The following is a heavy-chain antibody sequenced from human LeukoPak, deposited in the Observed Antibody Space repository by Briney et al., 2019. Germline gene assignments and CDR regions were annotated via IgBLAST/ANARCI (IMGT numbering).Heavy chain of an antibody. CDR3: AKDLYGSGSYIVQIYGMDV. CDR1: GFTFSSYS. V-gene: IGHV3-23*01. CDR2: ISGSGGST. J-gene: IGHJ6*02. Sequence: PGGSLRLSYAASGFTFSSYSMNRVRQAPGKGLEWVSAISGSGGSTYYADSVKGRFTICRDNSKNTLYLQMNSLRAEDTAVYYCAKDLYGSGSYIVQIYGMDVWGQGTTVTVSS. D-gene: IGHD3-10*01.